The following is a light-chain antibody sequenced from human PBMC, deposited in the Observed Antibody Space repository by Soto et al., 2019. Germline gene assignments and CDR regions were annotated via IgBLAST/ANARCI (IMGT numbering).Light chain of an antibody. Sequence: EIVMTQSPATLSVPPGERATLSCRASQSVSSNLAWYQQKPGQAPRLLIYGTSTRATGIPDRFSGSGSGTDFTLTISRLEPEDFAVFYCQQYGSSGTLGQGTKVDIK. CDR2: GTS. J-gene: IGKJ1*01. CDR1: QSVSSN. CDR3: QQYGSSGT. V-gene: IGKV3-20*01.